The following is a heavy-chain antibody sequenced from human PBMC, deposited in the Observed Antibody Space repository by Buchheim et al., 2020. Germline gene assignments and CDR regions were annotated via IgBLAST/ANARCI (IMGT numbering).Heavy chain of an antibody. Sequence: VQLVESGGGLVKPGGSLRLSCAASGFTFSNYPMSWVRQAPGKGLEWVSATGDNGETTYYTDSVKGRFTISRDNSRNILFLQMSNLRAEDTAIYYCARHVETTGPRGFDPWGQGTL. CDR1: GFTFSNYP. J-gene: IGHJ5*02. V-gene: IGHV3-23*04. CDR3: ARHVETTGPRGFDP. D-gene: IGHD1-1*01. CDR2: TGDNGETT.